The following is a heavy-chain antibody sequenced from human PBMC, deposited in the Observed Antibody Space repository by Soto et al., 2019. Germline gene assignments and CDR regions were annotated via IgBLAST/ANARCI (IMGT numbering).Heavy chain of an antibody. CDR3: ARTKAGYCSSTSCYLQGRVNWFDP. J-gene: IGHJ5*02. CDR2: IIPIFGTA. V-gene: IGHV1-69*06. Sequence: GASVKVSCKASGGTFSSYAISWVRQAPGQGLEWMGGIIPIFGTANYAQKLQGRVTITADKSTSTAYMELSSLRSEDTAVYYCARTKAGYCSSTSCYLQGRVNWFDPWGQGTLVTVSS. D-gene: IGHD2-2*01. CDR1: GGTFSSYA.